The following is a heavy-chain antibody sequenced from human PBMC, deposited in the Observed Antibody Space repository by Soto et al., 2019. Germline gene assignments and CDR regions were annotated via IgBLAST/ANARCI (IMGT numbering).Heavy chain of an antibody. V-gene: IGHV3-74*01. J-gene: IGHJ3*02. CDR3: ASRPDYDILTDPVNGVAFDI. CDR2: INSDGSST. Sequence: PGGSLRLSCAASGFTFSSYWMHWVRQAPGKGLVWVSRINSDGSSTSYADSVKGRFTISRDNAKNTLYLQMNSLRAEDTAVYYCASRPDYDILTDPVNGVAFDIWGQGTMVTVSS. D-gene: IGHD3-9*01. CDR1: GFTFSSYW.